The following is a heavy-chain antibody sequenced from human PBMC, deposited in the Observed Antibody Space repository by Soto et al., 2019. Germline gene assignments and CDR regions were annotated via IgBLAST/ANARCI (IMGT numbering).Heavy chain of an antibody. D-gene: IGHD3-10*01. J-gene: IGHJ1*01. CDR3: ARDYGALPADPFQY. CDR2: ISYDGKNI. V-gene: IGHV3-30*03. Sequence: VESGGGVVQPGRSLRLSCAASGFNLDSYAMNWVRQAPGKGHEWVATISYDGKNIYYADFVRGRFTISKDNSNKTLYLRLSSLIPEDTAIYYCARDYGALPADPFQYWGQGTLVSVSS. CDR1: GFNLDSYA.